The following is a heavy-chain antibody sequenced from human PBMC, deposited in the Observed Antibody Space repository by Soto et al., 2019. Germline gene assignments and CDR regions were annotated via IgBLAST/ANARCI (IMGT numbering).Heavy chain of an antibody. V-gene: IGHV3-33*01. CDR3: ASDLVGASDSYGLDV. D-gene: IGHD1-26*01. Sequence: LRLSCAASGFTFSNYGMHWVRQAPGKELEWVAIIWHDGNNKYYADSVRGRFIISRDNSKNRLYLQMNSLRAEDTAVYYCASDLVGASDSYGLDVWGQGTPVTVSS. J-gene: IGHJ6*02. CDR1: GFTFSNYG. CDR2: IWHDGNNK.